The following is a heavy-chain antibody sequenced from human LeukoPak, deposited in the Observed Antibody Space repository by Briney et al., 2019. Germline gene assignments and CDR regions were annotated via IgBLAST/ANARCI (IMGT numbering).Heavy chain of an antibody. J-gene: IGHJ6*02. Sequence: SESLSLTCTVSGGSISSYYWSWIRQPPGKGLECSGYIYYSGSTNYNPSLKSRVTISVDTSKNQFSLKLSSVTAADTAVYYCARHGAPIAAAGTYYYGMDVWGQGTTVTVSS. V-gene: IGHV4-59*08. CDR3: ARHGAPIAAAGTYYYGMDV. CDR2: IYYSGST. CDR1: GGSISSYY. D-gene: IGHD6-13*01.